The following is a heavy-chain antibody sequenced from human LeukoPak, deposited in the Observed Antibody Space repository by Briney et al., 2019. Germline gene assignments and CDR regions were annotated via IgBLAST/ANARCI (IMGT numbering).Heavy chain of an antibody. J-gene: IGHJ4*02. CDR1: GYIFTGYY. V-gene: IGHV1-2*02. CDR3: ARDINDSSGYYIDY. CDR2: INPNSGGT. Sequence: ASVKVSCKASGYIFTGYYMHWVRQAPGQGLEWMGWINPNSGGTNYAQKFQGRVTMTRDTSISTAYMELSRLRSDDTAVYYCARDINDSSGYYIDYWGQGTLVTVSS. D-gene: IGHD3-22*01.